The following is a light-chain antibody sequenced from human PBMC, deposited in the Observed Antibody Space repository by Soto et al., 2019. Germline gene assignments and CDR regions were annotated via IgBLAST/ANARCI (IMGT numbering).Light chain of an antibody. J-gene: IGKJ4*01. Sequence: EIVLTQSPGTLSLSPGERVTLSCRASQSVTNSYLAWYQQKPGQAPRLLIYAASTRATGIPDRFSGSGSGTDFTLTINSLQSEDFAVYYCQRYNNWPLTFGGGTKVEIK. V-gene: IGKV3-20*01. CDR1: QSVTNSY. CDR3: QRYNNWPLT. CDR2: AAS.